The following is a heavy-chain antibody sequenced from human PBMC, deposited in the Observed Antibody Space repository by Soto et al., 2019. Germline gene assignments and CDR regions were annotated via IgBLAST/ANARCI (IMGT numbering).Heavy chain of an antibody. CDR2: ITPFLNRT. Sequence: QVQLVQSGAEVKKPGSSVKVSCKSSGGSFSIYAISWVRQAPGLGLEWMGAITPFLNRTTYSQRFQDRVSHAAHVPATTVYTERRTPCPEDPATRCTAESKAALGCGVKYYY. V-gene: IGHV1-69*01. CDR1: GGSFSIYA. D-gene: IGHD2-2*01. J-gene: IGHJ6*01. CDR3: AESKAALGCGVKYYY.